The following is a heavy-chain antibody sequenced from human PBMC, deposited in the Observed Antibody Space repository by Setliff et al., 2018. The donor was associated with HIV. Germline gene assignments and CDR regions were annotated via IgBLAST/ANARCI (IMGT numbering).Heavy chain of an antibody. CDR3: ARHLYYGSGYYYYMDV. CDR1: GGSISSSSYY. J-gene: IGHJ6*03. Sequence: LSLTCTVTGGSISSSSYYWGWIRQPPGKGLEWIWRIYTSGSTNYNPSLKSRVTMSVDTSKNQFSLKLSSVTAADTAVYYCARHLYYGSGYYYYMDVWGKGTTVTSP. D-gene: IGHD3-10*01. V-gene: IGHV4-39*07. CDR2: IYTSGST.